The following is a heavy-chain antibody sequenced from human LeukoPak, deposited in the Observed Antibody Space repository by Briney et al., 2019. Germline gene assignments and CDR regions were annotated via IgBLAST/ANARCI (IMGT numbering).Heavy chain of an antibody. CDR2: ISSSSSYI. CDR3: AKDLRSGYSYGRYYMDV. Sequence: GGSLRLSCAASGFTFSSYSMNWVRQAPGKGLEWVSSISSSSSYIYYADSVKGRFTISRDNSKNTLYLQMNSLRAEDTAVYYCAKDLRSGYSYGRYYMDVWGKGTTVTVSS. J-gene: IGHJ6*03. V-gene: IGHV3-21*01. D-gene: IGHD5-18*01. CDR1: GFTFSSYS.